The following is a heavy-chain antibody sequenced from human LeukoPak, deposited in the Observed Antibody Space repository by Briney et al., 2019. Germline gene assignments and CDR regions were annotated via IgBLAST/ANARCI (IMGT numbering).Heavy chain of an antibody. Sequence: GGSLRLSCAASGFTFSSYSMNWVRQAPGKGLEWVSSISSSSSYIYYADSVKGRFTISRDNAKNSLYLQMNSLRAEDTAVYYCARHVPYDSSGYYYVAAFDIWGQGTMVTVSS. V-gene: IGHV3-21*01. D-gene: IGHD3-22*01. J-gene: IGHJ3*02. CDR1: GFTFSSYS. CDR2: ISSSSSYI. CDR3: ARHVPYDSSGYYYVAAFDI.